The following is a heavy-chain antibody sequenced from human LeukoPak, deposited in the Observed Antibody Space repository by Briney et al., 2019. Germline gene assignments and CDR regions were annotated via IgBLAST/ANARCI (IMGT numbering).Heavy chain of an antibody. J-gene: IGHJ4*02. Sequence: SGTLSLTCNVSVGSLSRYFWNWIRPPPGKGLEWMGNIFYRGNTNYNPSLQSRLTVSVDTSKNQFFLKPPSGTEADAAVYYCASFREDRKGYYPYFENWGQRTLVTVSS. CDR2: IFYRGNT. D-gene: IGHD3-22*01. CDR1: VGSLSRYF. CDR3: ASFREDRKGYYPYFEN. V-gene: IGHV4-59*01.